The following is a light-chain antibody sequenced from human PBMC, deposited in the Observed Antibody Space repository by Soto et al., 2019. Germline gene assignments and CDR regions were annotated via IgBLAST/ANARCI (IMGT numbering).Light chain of an antibody. CDR2: AAS. V-gene: IGKV1-39*01. CDR1: QSISSN. CDR3: QQSYGTPRT. Sequence: DMYMFQSLSSLSALAGTIATIALLASQSISSNLNWYQQKPGKAPKLLIYAASNFQSGVPSRFSGSGSGTDFTLTISSLQPEDFATYYCQQSYGTPRTFGQGTKVDIK. J-gene: IGKJ1*01.